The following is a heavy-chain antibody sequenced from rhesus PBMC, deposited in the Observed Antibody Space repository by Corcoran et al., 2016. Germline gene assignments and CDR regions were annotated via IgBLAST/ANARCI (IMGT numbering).Heavy chain of an antibody. Sequence: EVQLAESGGGWVQPGGSLRLHGACSGFPVSSYWMRWFRQGPGKGLEWLSDIYVSTMYYGDSVKGRFTISRDNAKNSLYLQMNSLRAEDTAVYYCTRIRPAYFDYWGQGVLVTVSS. CDR2: IYVSTM. D-gene: IGHD3-22*01. CDR1: GFPVSSYW. V-gene: IGHV3-11*01. CDR3: TRIRPAYFDY. J-gene: IGHJ4*01.